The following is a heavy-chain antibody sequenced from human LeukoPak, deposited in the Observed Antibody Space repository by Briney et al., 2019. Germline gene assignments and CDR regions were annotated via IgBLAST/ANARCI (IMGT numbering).Heavy chain of an antibody. CDR3: ARGPHVLRLNEAFDI. CDR2: IWSDGSNK. V-gene: IGHV3-33*01. D-gene: IGHD3-3*01. Sequence: GKSLRLSCAASGFTFSSYGMHWVRQAPGKGLEWVAIIWSDGSNKYYADSVKGRFTISRDNAKNTLYLQMNSLRAEDTAVYYCARGPHVLRLNEAFDIWGRGRMASVSS. CDR1: GFTFSSYG. J-gene: IGHJ3*02.